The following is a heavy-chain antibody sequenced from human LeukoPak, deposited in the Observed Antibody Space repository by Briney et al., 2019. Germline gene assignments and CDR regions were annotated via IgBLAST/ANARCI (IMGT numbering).Heavy chain of an antibody. J-gene: IGHJ4*02. CDR1: GGSFSGYY. D-gene: IGHD2-21*01. V-gene: IGHV4-34*01. CDR2: IYYTGST. Sequence: SETLPLTCAVYGGSFSGYYWSWIRQPPGKGLEWIGSIYYTGSTYYNPSLKSRVTISVDTSNNQFSLKLSSVTAADTAVYYCARQFGGGADPNFDYWGQGTLVTVSS. CDR3: ARQFGGGADPNFDY.